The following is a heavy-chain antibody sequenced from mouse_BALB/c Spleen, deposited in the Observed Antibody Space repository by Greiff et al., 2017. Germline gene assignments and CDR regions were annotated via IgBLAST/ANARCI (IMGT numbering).Heavy chain of an antibody. D-gene: IGHD4-1*01. CDR3: AGDWEGDY. J-gene: IGHJ2*01. Sequence: VQLQQSAAELARPGASVKMSCKASGYTFTSYTMHWVKQRPGQGLEWIGYINPSSGYTEYNQKFKDKTTLTADKSSSTAYMQLSSLTSEDSAVYYCAGDWEGDYWGQGTTLTVSS. CDR2: INPSSGYT. V-gene: IGHV1-4*02. CDR1: GYTFTSYT.